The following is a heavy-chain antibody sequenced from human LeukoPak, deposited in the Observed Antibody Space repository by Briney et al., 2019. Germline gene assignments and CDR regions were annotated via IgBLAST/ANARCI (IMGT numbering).Heavy chain of an antibody. J-gene: IGHJ3*02. CDR3: ARKNYYDSSVAFDI. Sequence: GGSLRLSCAASGFTFDDNGMSWFRQAPAKGLEWVSGINWNGGSTGYADSVKGRFTISRDNAKNSLYLQMNSLRAEDTAVYYCARKNYYDSSVAFDIWGQGTMVTVSS. D-gene: IGHD3-22*01. CDR1: GFTFDDNG. V-gene: IGHV3-20*04. CDR2: INWNGGST.